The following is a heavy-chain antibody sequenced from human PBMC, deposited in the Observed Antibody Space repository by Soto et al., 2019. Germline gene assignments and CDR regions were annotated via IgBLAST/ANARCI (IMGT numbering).Heavy chain of an antibody. V-gene: IGHV4-4*02. D-gene: IGHD3-3*01. CDR1: GGSISSDKW. J-gene: IGHJ5*02. CDR3: AAIPLTSGVVSGRFDP. CDR2: ISHRGST. Sequence: QVHLQESGPGLVKPSGTLALTCAVSGGSISSDKWWTCVRQPPGKGLEWIGEISHRGSTNYSPSFKSRLSLSVDTTMTQFSLRLTSVTAADTAVYYCAAIPLTSGVVSGRFDPWGQGIMVTVSS.